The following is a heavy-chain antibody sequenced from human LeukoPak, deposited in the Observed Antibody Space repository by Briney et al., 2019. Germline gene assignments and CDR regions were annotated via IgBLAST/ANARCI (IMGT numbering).Heavy chain of an antibody. CDR2: ISSSSSYI. J-gene: IGHJ4*02. D-gene: IGHD3-22*01. CDR3: ARTYYYDSSGYAGLEY. Sequence: GGSLRLSCAASGFTFSSYSMNWVRRAPGKGLEWVSSISSSSSYIYYADSVKGRFTISRDNAKNSLFLQMNSLRAEDTAVYYCARTYYYDSSGYAGLEYWGQGTQVTVSS. CDR1: GFTFSSYS. V-gene: IGHV3-21*01.